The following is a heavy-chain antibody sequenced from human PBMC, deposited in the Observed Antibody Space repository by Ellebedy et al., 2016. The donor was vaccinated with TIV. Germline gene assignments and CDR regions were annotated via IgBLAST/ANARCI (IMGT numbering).Heavy chain of an antibody. D-gene: IGHD2-2*01. J-gene: IGHJ4*02. CDR2: INSDGSST. Sequence: GESLKISXAASGFTFSSYWMSWVRQAPGKGLVWVSRINSDGSSTSYADSVKGRFTISRDNAKNTLYLQMNSLRAEDTAVYYCARDALCSSTSCYYFDYWGQGTLVTVSS. CDR3: ARDALCSSTSCYYFDY. CDR1: GFTFSSYW. V-gene: IGHV3-74*01.